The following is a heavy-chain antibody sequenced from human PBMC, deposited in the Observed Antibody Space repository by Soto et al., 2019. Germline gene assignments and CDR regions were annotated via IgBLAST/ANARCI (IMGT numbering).Heavy chain of an antibody. CDR1: GFSFSTSGVG. CDR2: IYWNDNK. D-gene: IGHD4-17*01. CDR3: ARSDYGDFVGWIDP. Sequence: QITLKESGPTLVKPTQTLTLTCTFSGFSFSTSGVGVGWIRQPPGKALEWLALIYWNDNKRNSPSLRSRLTITKDTSKNQVVLTMTNMDPVDTATYYCARSDYGDFVGWIDPWGQGTLVTVSS. J-gene: IGHJ5*02. V-gene: IGHV2-5*01.